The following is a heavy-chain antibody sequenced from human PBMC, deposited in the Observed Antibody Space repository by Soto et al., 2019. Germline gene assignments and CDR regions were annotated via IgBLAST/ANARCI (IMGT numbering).Heavy chain of an antibody. Sequence: SETLSLTCTVSGDSVSKYYWNWIRQPAGKGLEWIGRIYTTRSPNYNPSLKSRVTMSVDTSKNQFSLKLNLSSVTAADTAVYYCARSPAYGDYANLDTWGQGTLVTVS. CDR1: GDSVSKYY. D-gene: IGHD4-17*01. V-gene: IGHV4-4*07. CDR3: ARSPAYGDYANLDT. J-gene: IGHJ5*02. CDR2: IYTTRSP.